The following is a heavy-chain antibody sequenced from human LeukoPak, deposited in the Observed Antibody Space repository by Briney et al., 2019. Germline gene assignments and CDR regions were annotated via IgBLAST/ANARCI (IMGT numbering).Heavy chain of an antibody. Sequence: SETLSLTCTVSGGSISSYYWSWIRQPPGKGLEWLGYIYYSGSTNYNPSLKSRVTISVDTSKNQFSLKLSSVTAADTAVYYCARSVYYGSGSYYNYYSYGMDVWGQGTTVTVSS. CDR2: IYYSGST. J-gene: IGHJ6*02. V-gene: IGHV4-59*01. CDR3: ARSVYYGSGSYYNYYSYGMDV. CDR1: GGSISSYY. D-gene: IGHD3-10*01.